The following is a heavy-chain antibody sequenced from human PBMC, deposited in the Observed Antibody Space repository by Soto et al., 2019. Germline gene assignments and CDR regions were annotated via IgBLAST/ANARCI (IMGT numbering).Heavy chain of an antibody. J-gene: IGHJ5*02. CDR1: GGTFSDYA. D-gene: IGHD6-19*01. CDR3: TTSPSSGWYNWFDP. CDR2: IIPIFAKA. Sequence: QVQLVQSGAVVKKPGSSVKVSCKASGGTFSDYAFTWVRQAPGQGLEWMGGIIPIFAKADYAQKFQGRVTITADESTSTAYRELSSLRSEDTAMYFCTTSPSSGWYNWFDPWGPGTLVTVSS. V-gene: IGHV1-69*12.